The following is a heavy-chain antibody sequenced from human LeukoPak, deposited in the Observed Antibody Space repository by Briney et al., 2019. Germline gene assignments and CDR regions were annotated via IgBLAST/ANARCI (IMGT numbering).Heavy chain of an antibody. D-gene: IGHD5-12*01. J-gene: IGHJ4*02. Sequence: SETLSLTCAVSGGSISSGGYSWSWIRQPPGKGLERIGYIYHSGSTYYNPSLKSRVTISVDRSKNQFSLKLSSVTAADTAVYYCARGPNSGYDWFDYWGQGTLVTVSS. CDR3: ARGPNSGYDWFDY. CDR1: GGSISSGGYS. V-gene: IGHV4-30-2*01. CDR2: IYHSGST.